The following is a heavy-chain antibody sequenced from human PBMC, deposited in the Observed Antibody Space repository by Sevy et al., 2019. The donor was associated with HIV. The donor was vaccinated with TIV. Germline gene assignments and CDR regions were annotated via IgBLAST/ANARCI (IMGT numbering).Heavy chain of an antibody. CDR3: ARVRHSSSWSGWFDP. D-gene: IGHD6-13*01. V-gene: IGHV3-48*01. J-gene: IGHJ5*02. Sequence: GGSLRLSCAASGFTFSSYSMNWVRQAPGKGLEWVSYISSSSSTIYYADSVKGRFTISRDNAKNSLYLQMNSLRAEDTAVYYCARVRHSSSWSGWFDPWGQGTLVTVSS. CDR2: ISSSSSTI. CDR1: GFTFSSYS.